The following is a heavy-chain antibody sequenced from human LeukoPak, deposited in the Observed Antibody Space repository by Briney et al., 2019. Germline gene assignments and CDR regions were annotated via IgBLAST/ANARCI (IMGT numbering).Heavy chain of an antibody. CDR2: IRYDGSNK. D-gene: IGHD2-15*01. Sequence: GGSLRLSCAASGFTYSRYGMHWVRQAPAKGLEWVAFIRYDGSNKYYADSVKDRFTISRDNSKNTLYLQMNSLRAEDTAVYYCAKDRGAFTRYYYYYMDVWGKGTTVTISS. CDR3: AKDRGAFTRYYYYYMDV. J-gene: IGHJ6*03. CDR1: GFTYSRYG. V-gene: IGHV3-30*02.